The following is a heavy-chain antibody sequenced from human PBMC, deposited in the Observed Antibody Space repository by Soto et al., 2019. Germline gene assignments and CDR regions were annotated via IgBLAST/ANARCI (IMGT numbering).Heavy chain of an antibody. Sequence: GGSLRLSCAASGFTFNNYAMNWVRQAPGKGLEWVSGISGSGGSTYYADSVKGRFTISRDNSKNTLYLQMNSLRAEDTAVYYCAKDHKTTVTSWGYFDYWGQGTLVTVSS. CDR3: AKDHKTTVTSWGYFDY. CDR2: ISGSGGST. J-gene: IGHJ4*02. CDR1: GFTFNNYA. D-gene: IGHD4-17*01. V-gene: IGHV3-23*01.